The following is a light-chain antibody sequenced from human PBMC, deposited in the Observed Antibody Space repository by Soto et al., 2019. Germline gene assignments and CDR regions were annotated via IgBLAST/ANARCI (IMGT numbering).Light chain of an antibody. CDR1: QSISST. J-gene: IGKJ4*01. Sequence: EIVLTQSPGTLSLSPGERATLSCRASQSISSTLAWYQQKPGQAPRLLIYAASSRATGFPDRFSGSGSGTDFTLTISRLEPEDFAVYYCQQYGSSPLTFGGVTKVEI. CDR2: AAS. V-gene: IGKV3-20*01. CDR3: QQYGSSPLT.